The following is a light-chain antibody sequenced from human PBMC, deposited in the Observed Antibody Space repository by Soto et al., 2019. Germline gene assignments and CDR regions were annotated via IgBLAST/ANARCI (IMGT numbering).Light chain of an antibody. Sequence: EIVLTQSPGTLSLSPGERATLSCRASQSVSSNFLAWYQQKPGQAPRLLIYGASSRATGIPDRFSGSGSGTDFTLTISRLEPEDFAVYYCHQYATSPWTFGQGTKVKSN. J-gene: IGKJ1*01. CDR2: GAS. CDR1: QSVSSNF. CDR3: HQYATSPWT. V-gene: IGKV3-20*01.